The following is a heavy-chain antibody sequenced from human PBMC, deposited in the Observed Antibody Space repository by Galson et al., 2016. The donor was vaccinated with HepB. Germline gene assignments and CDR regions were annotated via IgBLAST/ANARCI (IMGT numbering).Heavy chain of an antibody. D-gene: IGHD3-10*01. Sequence: SETLSLTCTVSGASMSRNYWSWIRQPPGKEPEWLGYIHHSGATSYNPSHTSRVTISIDTSKNQFSLKVTSMTAADTAIYYCAMEVNDYGSEFLDYWGQGTLVTVSS. CDR1: GASMSRNY. CDR3: AMEVNDYGSEFLDY. J-gene: IGHJ4*02. V-gene: IGHV4-59*12. CDR2: IHHSGAT.